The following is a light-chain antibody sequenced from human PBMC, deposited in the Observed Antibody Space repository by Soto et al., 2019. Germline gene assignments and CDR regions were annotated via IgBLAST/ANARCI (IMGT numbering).Light chain of an antibody. CDR2: GAS. Sequence: EIVLTQSPGTLSLSPGERATLSCRASQSVSSSYLAWYQQKPGQAPRLLIYGASSRATGIPARFSGSGSGTDFTLDISRLEPEDFAVYYCQQYGSSPYTFGKGTKLEIK. CDR1: QSVSSSY. V-gene: IGKV3-20*01. CDR3: QQYGSSPYT. J-gene: IGKJ2*01.